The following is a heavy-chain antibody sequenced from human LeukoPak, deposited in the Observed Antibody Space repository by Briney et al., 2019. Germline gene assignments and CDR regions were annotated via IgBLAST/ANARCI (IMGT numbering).Heavy chain of an antibody. V-gene: IGHV3-11*01. CDR2: ISSSGSTI. J-gene: IGHJ4*02. CDR1: GFTFSDYY. CDR3: ASFRYYYDSSGYYYVDY. D-gene: IGHD3-22*01. Sequence: GGSLRLSCAASGFTFSDYYMSWIRQAPGKGLEWVSYISSSGSTIYYADSVKGRFTISRDNAKNSLYLQMNSLRAEDTAVYYCASFRYYYDSSGYYYVDYWGQGTLVTVSS.